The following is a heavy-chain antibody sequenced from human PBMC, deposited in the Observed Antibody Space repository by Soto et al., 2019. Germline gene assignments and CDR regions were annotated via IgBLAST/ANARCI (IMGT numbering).Heavy chain of an antibody. V-gene: IGHV4-30-2*01. CDR1: GGSISSGGYS. J-gene: IGHJ3*02. CDR2: IYHSGST. D-gene: IGHD3-22*01. Sequence: SETLSLTCAVSGGSISSGGYSWSWIRQPPGKGLEWIGYIYHSGSTYYNPSLKSRVTISVDRSKNQFSLKLSSVTAADTAVYYCASSETYYYDSSGYIPLDAFDIWGQGTMVT. CDR3: ASSETYYYDSSGYIPLDAFDI.